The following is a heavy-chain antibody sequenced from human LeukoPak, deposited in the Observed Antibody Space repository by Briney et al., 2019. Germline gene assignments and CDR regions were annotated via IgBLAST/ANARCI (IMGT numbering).Heavy chain of an antibody. CDR1: GGSFSGYY. Sequence: PSETLSLTCAVYGGSFSGYYWSWIRQPPGKGLGWIGEINHSGSTNYNPSLKSRVTISVDTSKNQFSLKLSSVTAADTAVYYCARVGGGYCSSTSCYRPINWFDPWGQGTLVTVSS. CDR2: INHSGST. D-gene: IGHD2-2*01. J-gene: IGHJ5*02. CDR3: ARVGGGYCSSTSCYRPINWFDP. V-gene: IGHV4-34*01.